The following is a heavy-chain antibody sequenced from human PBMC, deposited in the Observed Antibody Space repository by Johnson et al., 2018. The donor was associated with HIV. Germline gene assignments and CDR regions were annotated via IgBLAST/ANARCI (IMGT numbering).Heavy chain of an antibody. V-gene: IGHV3-9*01. D-gene: IGHD5-18*01. CDR2: ISWNSGRI. J-gene: IGHJ3*02. Sequence: QLVESGGGLVQPGRSLRLSCAASGFTFDDYAMHWVRQAPGKGLEWVSGISWNSGRIGYADSVKGRFTISRDNAKKSLYLQMNSLRAEDTALYYCVKGGYRYGYDREGAFDIWGQGKMVTVSS. CDR1: GFTFDDYA. CDR3: VKGGYRYGYDREGAFDI.